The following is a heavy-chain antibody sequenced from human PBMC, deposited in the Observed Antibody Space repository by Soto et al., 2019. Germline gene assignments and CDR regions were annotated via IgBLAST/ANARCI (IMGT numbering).Heavy chain of an antibody. CDR1: GYTFTSYG. D-gene: IGHD1-26*01. V-gene: IGHV1-18*01. J-gene: IGHJ4*02. CDR3: ARDGPYSGSYYAFWIDY. CDR2: ISAYNGNT. Sequence: ASVKVSCKASGYTFTSYGISWVRQAPGQGLEWMGWISAYNGNTNYAQKLQGRVTMTTDTSTSTAYMELRSLRSDDTAVYYCARDGPYSGSYYAFWIDYWGQGTRVTVSS.